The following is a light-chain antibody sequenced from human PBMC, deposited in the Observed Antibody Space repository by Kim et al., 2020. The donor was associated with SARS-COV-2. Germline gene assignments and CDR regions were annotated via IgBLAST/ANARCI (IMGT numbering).Light chain of an antibody. J-gene: IGLJ2*01. V-gene: IGLV3-19*01. CDR3: QSRDSGGNVV. CDR1: SLRSYY. CDR2: GRN. Sequence: VASGQTVRITCQGDSLRSYYATWYQQKPRQAPLLVIFGRNNRPSGIPDRFSGSTSGNTASLTISGAQAEDEADFYCQSRDSGGNVVFGGGTQLTVL.